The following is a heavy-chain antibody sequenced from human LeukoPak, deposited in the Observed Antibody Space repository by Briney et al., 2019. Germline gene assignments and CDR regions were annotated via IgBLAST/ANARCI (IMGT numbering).Heavy chain of an antibody. Sequence: PGGSLRLSCAASGFTVSSNYMSWVRQAPGKGLEWVSVIYSGGITYYADSVKGRFTISRDNSKNILYLQMNSLRAEDTAVYYCARSDYGVPFDYWGQGTLVTVSS. CDR1: GFTVSSNY. CDR3: ARSDYGVPFDY. D-gene: IGHD4-17*01. CDR2: IYSGGIT. V-gene: IGHV3-66*01. J-gene: IGHJ4*02.